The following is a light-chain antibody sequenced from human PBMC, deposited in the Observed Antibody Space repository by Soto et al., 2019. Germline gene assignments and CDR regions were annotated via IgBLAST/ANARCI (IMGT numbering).Light chain of an antibody. CDR3: QQYGSSPYT. CDR1: QSVSSSY. J-gene: IGKJ2*01. CDR2: AAS. V-gene: IGKV3-20*01. Sequence: EIELTQSPGTLSLSPGERATLSCRASQSVSSSYLAWYQQQPGQAPRLLIYAASSRDTGIPDRFSGSGSGTDFTLTISRLEPEDFAVYFCQQYGSSPYTFGQGTKLEIK.